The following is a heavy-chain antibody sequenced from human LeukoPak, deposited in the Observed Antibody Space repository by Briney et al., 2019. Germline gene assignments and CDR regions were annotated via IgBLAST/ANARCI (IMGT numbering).Heavy chain of an antibody. D-gene: IGHD6-13*01. CDR3: ATSYSSTWSSFDY. J-gene: IGHJ4*02. Sequence: GGSLRLSCAVSGFTFSTYSMNWVRQAPGKGLEWLSYISGGSYTIYYTESVKGRFTISRDNVKNSLYLQMGSLRVEDTAVYYCATSYSSTWSSFDYWGPGALVTVSS. CDR2: ISGGSYTI. CDR1: GFTFSTYS. V-gene: IGHV3-48*04.